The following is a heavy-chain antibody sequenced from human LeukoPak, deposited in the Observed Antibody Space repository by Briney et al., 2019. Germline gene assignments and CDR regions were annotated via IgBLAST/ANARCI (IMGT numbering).Heavy chain of an antibody. V-gene: IGHV4-30-4*01. CDR1: GGSISSGDYY. CDR2: IYYSGST. J-gene: IGHJ5*02. Sequence: SQTLSLTCTVSGGSISSGDYYWSWIRQPPGKGLEWIGYIYYSGSTYYNPSLKSRVTISVDTSKNQFSLKLSSVTAADTAVYYCARASSIASAGIGFGPWGQGTLVTVSS. CDR3: ARASSIASAGIGFGP. D-gene: IGHD6-25*01.